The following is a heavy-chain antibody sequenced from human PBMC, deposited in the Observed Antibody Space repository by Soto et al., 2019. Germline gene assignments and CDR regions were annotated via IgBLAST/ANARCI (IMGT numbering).Heavy chain of an antibody. V-gene: IGHV1-69*02. CDR2: IIPILGIA. D-gene: IGHD5-12*01. Sequence: VASVKVSCKASGGTFSSYTISWVRQAPGQGLEWMGRIIPILGIANYAQKFQGRVTITADKSTSTAYMELSSLRSEDTAVYYCARGLPPGSGYDYIFQSDYWGQGTLVTVSS. CDR1: GGTFSSYT. J-gene: IGHJ4*02. CDR3: ARGLPPGSGYDYIFQSDY.